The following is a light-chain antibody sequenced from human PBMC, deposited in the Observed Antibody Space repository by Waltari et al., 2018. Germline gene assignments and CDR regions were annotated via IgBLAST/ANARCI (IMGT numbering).Light chain of an antibody. J-gene: IGKJ4*01. CDR1: HDIRDD. CDR3: QQYHGLPLT. V-gene: IGKV1-33*01. CDR2: GAS. Sequence: DIQMTQSPSSLFASVGAKVTITCQASHDIRDDLNWYQQKRGKAPKLLIYGASNLETGVSSRFSGGRSGTDFIFSINNVQPEDIGTYYCQQYHGLPLTFGGGTTVEI.